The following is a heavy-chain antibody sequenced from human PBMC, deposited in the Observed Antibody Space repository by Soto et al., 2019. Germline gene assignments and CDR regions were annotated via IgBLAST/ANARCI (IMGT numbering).Heavy chain of an antibody. Sequence: QVQLVESGGGVVQPGRSLRLSCAASGFTFSNYPIHWVRQAPGRGLEWVAVISSDGSGKYYADSVKGQFTISRDNSKNTVSRQMNSLRAEDTAVYYCAKEGSGSSADYWGQGTLVTVSS. CDR1: GFTFSNYP. D-gene: IGHD3-16*01. CDR3: AKEGSGSSADY. J-gene: IGHJ4*02. V-gene: IGHV3-30-3*01. CDR2: ISSDGSGK.